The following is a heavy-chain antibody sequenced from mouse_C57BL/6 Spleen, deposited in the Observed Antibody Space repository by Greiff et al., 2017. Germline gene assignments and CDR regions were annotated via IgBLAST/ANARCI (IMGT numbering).Heavy chain of an antibody. D-gene: IGHD1-1*01. CDR1: GYTFTSYW. CDR3: ARKTGSSYDWYFDV. J-gene: IGHJ1*03. Sequence: QVQLQQPGAELVKPGASVKLSCKASGYTFTSYWMQWVKQRPGQGLEWIGEIDPSDSYTNYNQKFKGKATLTVDTSSSTAYMQRSSLTSEDSAVYDCARKTGSSYDWYFDVWGTGTTVTVSS. V-gene: IGHV1-50*01. CDR2: IDPSDSYT.